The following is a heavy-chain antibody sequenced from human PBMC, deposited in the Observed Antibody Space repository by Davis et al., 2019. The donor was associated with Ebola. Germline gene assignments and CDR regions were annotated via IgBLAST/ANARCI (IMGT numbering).Heavy chain of an antibody. D-gene: IGHD2-2*01. V-gene: IGHV3-11*01. CDR1: GFTFSSYA. CDR2: ISSSGSTI. CDR3: ARSSHWDIVVVPEPDYDAFDI. Sequence: GESLKISCAASGFTFSSYAMSWIRQAPGKGLEWVSYISSSGSTIYYADSVKGRFTISRDNAKNSLYLQMNSLRAEDTAVYYCARSSHWDIVVVPEPDYDAFDIWGQGTMVTVSS. J-gene: IGHJ3*02.